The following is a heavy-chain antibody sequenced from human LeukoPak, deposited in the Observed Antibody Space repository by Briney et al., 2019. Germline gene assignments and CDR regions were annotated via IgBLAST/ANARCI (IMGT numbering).Heavy chain of an antibody. D-gene: IGHD6-19*01. CDR2: MSSSGIS. J-gene: IGHJ5*02. CDR1: NGSLSSDTYF. V-gene: IGHV4-61*02. Sequence: SETLSLTCTVSNGSLSSDTYFWSWIRQPAGKGLEWIGRMSSSGISIYSPSLKSRVTISIDTSRNQFSKDLNSVTAADTAVYYCAKGAGPPWFDPWGEGTLVTVSS. CDR3: AKGAGPPWFDP.